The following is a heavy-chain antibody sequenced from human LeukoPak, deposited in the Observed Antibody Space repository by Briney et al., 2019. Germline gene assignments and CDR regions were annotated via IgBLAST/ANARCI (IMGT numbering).Heavy chain of an antibody. V-gene: IGHV4-59*11. Sequence: SETLSLTCTVSGGSISYHYWSWLRQPPGKGMEWIGYIYNSGSTKYNPSLMSRVTISVDTSKNQFSLNLSSVTAADTAVYYCARDSRYSDNSGYYYSHYYMDVWGKGTTVTVSS. CDR1: GGSISYHY. D-gene: IGHD3-22*01. J-gene: IGHJ6*03. CDR3: ARDSRYSDNSGYYYSHYYMDV. CDR2: IYNSGST.